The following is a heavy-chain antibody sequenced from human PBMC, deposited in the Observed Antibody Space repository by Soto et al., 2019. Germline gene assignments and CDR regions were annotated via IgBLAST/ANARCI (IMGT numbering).Heavy chain of an antibody. J-gene: IGHJ5*02. Sequence: SETLSLTSTVSAHSIGSVYRGWIRQPPEKGLERRGYMDYIANTNCNPSLTRRVTMSIDTTKNRFSLKLASETTADTAVDYCARMFDNYVNGNWFDPWGQGTLVTVSS. D-gene: IGHD3-10*02. CDR1: AHSIGSVY. CDR2: MDYIANT. V-gene: IGHV4-59*01. CDR3: ARMFDNYVNGNWFDP.